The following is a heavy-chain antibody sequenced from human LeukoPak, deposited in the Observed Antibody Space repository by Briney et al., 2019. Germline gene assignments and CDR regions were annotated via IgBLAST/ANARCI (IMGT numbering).Heavy chain of an antibody. CDR1: GFTFSSYG. CDR2: ISYDGSNK. CDR3: AKAPGGCSSTSCYSLDY. V-gene: IGHV3-30*18. J-gene: IGHJ4*02. Sequence: GKSLRLSCAASGFTFSSYGMHWVRQAPGKGLEWVAVISYDGSNKYYADSVKGRFTISRDNSKNTLYLQMNSLRAEDTAVYYCAKAPGGCSSTSCYSLDYWGQGTLVTVSS. D-gene: IGHD2-2*01.